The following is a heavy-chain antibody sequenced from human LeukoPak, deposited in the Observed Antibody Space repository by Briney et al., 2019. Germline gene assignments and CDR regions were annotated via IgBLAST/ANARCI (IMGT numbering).Heavy chain of an antibody. D-gene: IGHD3-22*01. CDR1: SGSISSYY. CDR3: ARYYFDSSADY. V-gene: IGHV4-59*01. J-gene: IGHJ4*02. CDR2: PYCSGST. Sequence: PSETLSLTCTVSSGSISSYYWSWLRQRPGQGLVGIGNPYCSGSTNYNPSLKGRVTISVDTSKNQFSLKLSSVTAADTAVYYCARYYFDSSADYWGQGTLVTVSS.